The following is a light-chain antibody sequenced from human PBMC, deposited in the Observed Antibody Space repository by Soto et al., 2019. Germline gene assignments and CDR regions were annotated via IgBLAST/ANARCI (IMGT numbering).Light chain of an antibody. V-gene: IGKV1-5*01. CDR2: GAS. Sequence: DIQMTQSPSTLPASAGDRVTITCRASQSISKFLAWYQQKPGKAPKLLIYGASSLDSGVPPRFGGSGSGTEFSLSISSLQPDDFATYYCQQYSSDSGTFGQGTRVEIK. CDR1: QSISKF. CDR3: QQYSSDSGT. J-gene: IGKJ1*01.